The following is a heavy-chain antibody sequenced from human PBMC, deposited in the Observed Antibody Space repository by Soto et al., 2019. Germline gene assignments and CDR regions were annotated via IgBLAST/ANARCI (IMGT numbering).Heavy chain of an antibody. Sequence: ASVKVSCKASGYTFTSYAMHWVRQAPGQRLEWMGWINAGNGNTKYSQKFQGRVTITRDTSASTAYMELSSLRSEDTAVYYCARDYCSSTSCYGASNYYYYYYMDVWGKGTTVTVSS. J-gene: IGHJ6*03. CDR2: INAGNGNT. D-gene: IGHD2-2*01. CDR3: ARDYCSSTSCYGASNYYYYYYMDV. CDR1: GYTFTSYA. V-gene: IGHV1-3*01.